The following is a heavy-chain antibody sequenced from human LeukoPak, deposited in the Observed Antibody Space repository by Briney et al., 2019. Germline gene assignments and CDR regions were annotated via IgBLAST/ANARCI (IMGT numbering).Heavy chain of an antibody. V-gene: IGHV4-38-2*02. CDR3: ARLPRGYYDSSGSP. CDR1: GYSISSGYF. Sequence: SETLSLTCTVSGYSISSGYFWGWIRQPPGKGLEWIGEINHSGSTNYNPSLKSRVTISVDTSKNQFSLKLSSVTAADTAVYYCARLPRGYYDSSGSPWGQGTLVTVSS. D-gene: IGHD3-22*01. J-gene: IGHJ5*02. CDR2: INHSGST.